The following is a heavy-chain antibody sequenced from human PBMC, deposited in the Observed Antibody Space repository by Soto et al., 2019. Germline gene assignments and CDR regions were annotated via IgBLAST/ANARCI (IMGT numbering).Heavy chain of an antibody. CDR2: IKQDGSEE. J-gene: IGHJ6*02. Sequence: EVQLVESGGGLVQPGGSLRLSCVDSGFTFSSYWMSWVRQAPVKGLEWVGNIKQDGSEENYADSVKCRFTISRDKAKNSVYLQMNSLRVEDTAVYYCARIAASGRGWDVWGQGTTVVVSS. CDR3: ARIAASGRGWDV. D-gene: IGHD6-13*01. CDR1: GFTFSSYW. V-gene: IGHV3-7*01.